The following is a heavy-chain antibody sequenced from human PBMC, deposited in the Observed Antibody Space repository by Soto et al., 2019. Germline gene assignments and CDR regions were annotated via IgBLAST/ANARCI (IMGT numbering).Heavy chain of an antibody. D-gene: IGHD3-3*01. CDR2: IIPIFGTA. CDR3: ARSREWILGLYYYGMDV. J-gene: IGHJ6*02. Sequence: SVKVSCKASGGTFSSYAISWVRQAPGQGLEWMGGIIPIFGTANYAQKFQGRVTITADKSTSTAYMELSSLRSEDTAVYYCARSREWILGLYYYGMDVWGQGTTVTVSS. CDR1: GGTFSSYA. V-gene: IGHV1-69*06.